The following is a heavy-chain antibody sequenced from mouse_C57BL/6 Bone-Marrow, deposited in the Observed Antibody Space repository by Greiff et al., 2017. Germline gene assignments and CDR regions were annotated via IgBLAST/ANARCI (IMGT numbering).Heavy chain of an antibody. Sequence: VKLQQPGAELVRPGSSVKLSCKASGYTFTSYWMDWVKQRPGQGLEWIGNIYPSDSETHYNQKFKYKATLTVDKSSSTAYMQLSSLASEDSAVYYCAREGNYVYWGQGTTLTVSS. CDR2: IYPSDSET. CDR3: AREGNYVY. CDR1: GYTFTSYW. V-gene: IGHV1-61*01. D-gene: IGHD2-1*01. J-gene: IGHJ2*01.